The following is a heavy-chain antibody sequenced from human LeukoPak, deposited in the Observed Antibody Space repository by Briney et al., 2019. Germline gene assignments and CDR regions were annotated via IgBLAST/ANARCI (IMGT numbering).Heavy chain of an antibody. J-gene: IGHJ3*01. CDR1: GFTFSKFW. Sequence: PGGSLRLSCATSGFTFSKFWMHWVRQAPGRGLAWVSRINPEETTTNYADSVKGRFTISRDNAKNTLYLQMDSLRAEATAVYFCARGGLEAFDVWGQGTLVTVSS. CDR3: ARGGLEAFDV. CDR2: INPEETTT. D-gene: IGHD1-1*01. V-gene: IGHV3-74*01.